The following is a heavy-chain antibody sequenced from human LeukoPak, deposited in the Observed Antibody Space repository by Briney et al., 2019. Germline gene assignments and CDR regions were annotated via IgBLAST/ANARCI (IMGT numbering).Heavy chain of an antibody. V-gene: IGHV4-59*01. CDR1: GGAIGSYY. Sequence: KPSGTLSLTCTVSGGAIGSYYWSWIRQPPGKGLEWVGCIYYSGGTNYPPSLKSRVTISVDTSKNQFSLNLNSVTAADTAVYYCARDRYSSSWFDAFDIRGQGTMVTVSS. CDR2: IYYSGGT. J-gene: IGHJ3*02. CDR3: ARDRYSSSWFDAFDI. D-gene: IGHD6-13*01.